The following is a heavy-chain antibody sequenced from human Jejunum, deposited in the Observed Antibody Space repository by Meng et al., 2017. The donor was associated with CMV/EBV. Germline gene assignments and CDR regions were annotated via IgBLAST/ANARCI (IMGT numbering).Heavy chain of an antibody. J-gene: IGHJ5*02. CDR2: IHHSGTT. D-gene: IGHD3-10*01. CDR1: SIRTCG. Sequence: SIRTCGWSWIRQSPGKGLEWIGYIHHSGTTNHNTSLRSRVIMSVDTSNNQFSLKLTSVTAADTAVYYCARDSYHYGSSTYNWFDPWGQGSLVTVSS. V-gene: IGHV4-59*01. CDR3: ARDSYHYGSSTYNWFDP.